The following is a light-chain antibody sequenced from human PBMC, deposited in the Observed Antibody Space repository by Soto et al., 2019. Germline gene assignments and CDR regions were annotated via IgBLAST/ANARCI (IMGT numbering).Light chain of an antibody. Sequence: IQMTQSPSSLSASVGDRVTITCRASQSISSHLNWYQQKPGKAPKLLIFAASSLQSGVPSTFSGSGSGTDFTLTISSLQPEDFATYYCLQDYNYPRTFGQGTKVEIK. CDR2: AAS. V-gene: IGKV1-6*01. CDR3: LQDYNYPRT. J-gene: IGKJ1*01. CDR1: QSISSH.